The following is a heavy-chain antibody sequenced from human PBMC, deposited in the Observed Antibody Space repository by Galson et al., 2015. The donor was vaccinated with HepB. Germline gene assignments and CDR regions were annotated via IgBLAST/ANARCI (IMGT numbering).Heavy chain of an antibody. CDR1: GGTFSSYA. CDR3: ARVTVVVGAATPNDAFDI. CDR2: IIPIFGTA. J-gene: IGHJ3*02. Sequence: SVKVSCKASGGTFSSYAISWVRQAPGQGLEWMGGIIPIFGTANYAQKFQGRVTITADESTSTAYMELSSLRSEDTAVYYCARVTVVVGAATPNDAFDIWGQGTMVTVSS. D-gene: IGHD2-15*01. V-gene: IGHV1-69*13.